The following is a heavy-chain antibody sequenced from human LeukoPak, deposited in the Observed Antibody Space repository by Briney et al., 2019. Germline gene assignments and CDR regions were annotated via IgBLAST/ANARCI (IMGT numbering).Heavy chain of an antibody. Sequence: ASVKVSCKASRYTFTGYYMHWVRQAPGQGLEWMGWINPNSGGTNYAQKFQGRVTMTRDTSISTAYMELSRLRSDDTAVYYCARAEVPYYYDSSGYYDYWGQGTLVTVSS. CDR2: INPNSGGT. CDR1: RYTFTGYY. V-gene: IGHV1-2*02. D-gene: IGHD3-22*01. CDR3: ARAEVPYYYDSSGYYDY. J-gene: IGHJ4*02.